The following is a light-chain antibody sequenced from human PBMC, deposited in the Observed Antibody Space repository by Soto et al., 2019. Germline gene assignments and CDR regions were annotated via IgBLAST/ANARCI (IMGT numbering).Light chain of an antibody. Sequence: EIVMTQSPATLSVSPGERATLSCRASQSVSSNLAGYQQKPGQAPRLLIYGASTRATGIPARFSGSGSGKEFTLTLSSLQSEDFAVYYCQQYNNWPSWTFGQGTKVEIK. CDR3: QQYNNWPSWT. J-gene: IGKJ1*01. CDR2: GAS. CDR1: QSVSSN. V-gene: IGKV3-15*01.